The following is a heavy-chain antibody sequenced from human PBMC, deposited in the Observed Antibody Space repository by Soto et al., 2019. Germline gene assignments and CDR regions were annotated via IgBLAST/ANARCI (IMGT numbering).Heavy chain of an antibody. CDR2: INAGNGNT. D-gene: IGHD3-22*01. V-gene: IGHV1-3*01. Sequence: ASVKVSCKASGYTFTSYAMHWVRQAPGQRLEWMGWINAGNGNTKYSQKFQGRVTITRDTSASTAYMELSSLRSEDTAVYYCARWWRSSGYSDYWGQGTLVNVSS. CDR1: GYTFTSYA. J-gene: IGHJ4*02. CDR3: ARWWRSSGYSDY.